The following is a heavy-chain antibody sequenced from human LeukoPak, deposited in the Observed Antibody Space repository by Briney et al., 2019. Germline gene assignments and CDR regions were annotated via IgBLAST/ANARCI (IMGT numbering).Heavy chain of an antibody. J-gene: IGHJ4*02. CDR3: AKDRGDSGWYLDH. CDR1: GFTFRSYA. D-gene: IGHD6-19*01. V-gene: IGHV3-23*01. Sequence: PGGSLRLSCAASGFTFRSYAMTWVRQAPGKGLEWVSAITSGSSTYYAESVKGRFTISRDNSRNTLYLQMNSLRAEDTAVYYCAKDRGDSGWYLDHWGQGALVTVSS. CDR2: ITSGSST.